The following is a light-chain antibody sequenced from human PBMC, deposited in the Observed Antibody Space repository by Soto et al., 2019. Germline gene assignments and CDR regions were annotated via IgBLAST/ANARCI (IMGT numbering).Light chain of an antibody. J-gene: IGKJ2*01. CDR3: MQGIHWPYT. Sequence: DVVMTQSPLSLPVTLGQPASISCRSSQSLVDSDGNTPLNWFQQRPGRSPRRLIYKVSNRDSGVPDRFSGSGSGTDFTLKISRVEAEDVGVYYCMQGIHWPYTLGQGTKLEIK. CDR1: QSLVDSDGNTP. CDR2: KVS. V-gene: IGKV2-30*01.